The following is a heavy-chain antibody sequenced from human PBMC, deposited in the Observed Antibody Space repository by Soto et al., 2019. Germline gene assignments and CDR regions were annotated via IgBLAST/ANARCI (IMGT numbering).Heavy chain of an antibody. D-gene: IGHD6-6*01. J-gene: IGHJ3*02. CDR2: IYHSGNT. CDR3: AGVGISSSDAFDI. V-gene: IGHV4-31*03. CDR1: GGSISSGGYY. Sequence: LSLTCSVSGGSISSGGYYWSWIRQLPGKDLEWIGYIYHSGNTYYNSSLKSRLTISVDTSKNQFSLKLTSVTAADTAVYYCAGVGISSSDAFDIWGQGTMVTVSS.